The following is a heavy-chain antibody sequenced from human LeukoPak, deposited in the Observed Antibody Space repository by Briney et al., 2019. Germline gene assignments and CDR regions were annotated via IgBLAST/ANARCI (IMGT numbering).Heavy chain of an antibody. CDR1: GGSISSYY. Sequence: SETLSLTCTVSGGSISSYYWSWIRQPPGKGLEWIGSIYYSGSTYYNPSLKSRVTISVDTSKNQFSLKLSSVTAADTAVYYCASLTDSAIGEDYFDYWGQGTLVTVSS. J-gene: IGHJ4*02. CDR2: IYYSGST. V-gene: IGHV4-59*12. CDR3: ASLTDSAIGEDYFDY. D-gene: IGHD1-26*01.